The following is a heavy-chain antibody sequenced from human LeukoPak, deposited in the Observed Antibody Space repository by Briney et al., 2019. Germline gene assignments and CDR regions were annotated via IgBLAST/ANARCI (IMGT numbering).Heavy chain of an antibody. CDR1: GGSISSYY. D-gene: IGHD3-22*01. J-gene: IGHJ2*01. CDR2: IYYSGST. CDR3: ARETRTYYYDSSGYYQSYWYFDL. Sequence: SETLSLTCTVSGGSISSYYWSWIRQPPGKGLEWIGYIYYSGSTNYNPSLKSRVTISVDTSKNQFSLKLSSVTAADTAVYYCARETRTYYYDSSGYYQSYWYFDLWGRGTLVTVSS. V-gene: IGHV4-59*01.